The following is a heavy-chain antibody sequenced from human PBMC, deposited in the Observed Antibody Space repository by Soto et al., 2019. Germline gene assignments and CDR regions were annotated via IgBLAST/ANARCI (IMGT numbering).Heavy chain of an antibody. CDR1: GFTFDDYA. V-gene: IGHV3-9*01. CDR2: ISWNSGSI. D-gene: IGHD3-3*01. J-gene: IGHJ5*02. CDR3: AKDRSDFWSGYYDWFDP. Sequence: PGGSLRLSCAASGFTFDDYAMHWVRQAPGKGLEWVSGISWNSGSIGYADSVKGRFTISRDNAKNSLYLQMNSLRAEDTALYYCAKDRSDFWSGYYDWFDPWGQGTLVTVSS.